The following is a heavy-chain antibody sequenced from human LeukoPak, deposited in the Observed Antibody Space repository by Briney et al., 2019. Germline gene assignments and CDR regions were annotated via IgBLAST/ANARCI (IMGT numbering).Heavy chain of an antibody. J-gene: IGHJ4*02. CDR3: AREISEEGFDY. CDR1: GFTFSTYS. V-gene: IGHV3-21*01. CDR2: ISRSGDYI. Sequence: PGGSLRLSCAASGFTFSTYSMNWVRQAPEKGLEWVSSISRSGDYIYYADSVKGRFTISRDNTENSLYLQMSSLRAEDTAVYYCAREISEEGFDYWGQGTLVNVSS.